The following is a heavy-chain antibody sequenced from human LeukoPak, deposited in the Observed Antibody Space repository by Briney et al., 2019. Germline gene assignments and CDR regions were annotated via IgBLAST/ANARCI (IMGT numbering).Heavy chain of an antibody. J-gene: IGHJ4*02. CDR2: IYYSGST. CDR3: ARQALLIRD. V-gene: IGHV4-39*01. Sequence: SETLSLTCTVSGGSISSSSYYWGWIRQPPGKGLEWIGSIYYSGSTYYNPSLKSRVTISVDTSKNQFSLKLSSVTAADTAVYYCARQALLIRDWGQGTLVTVSS. CDR1: GGSISSSSYY.